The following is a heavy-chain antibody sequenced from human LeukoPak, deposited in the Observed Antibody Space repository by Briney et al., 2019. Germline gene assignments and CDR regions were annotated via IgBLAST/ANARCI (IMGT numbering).Heavy chain of an antibody. Sequence: GGSLRLSCAASGFTFSSYSMNWVRQAPGKGLEWVSYISSSSSTIYYADSVKGRFTISRDNAKNSLYLQMNSLRAEDTAVYYCARHSYSSSWYYFDYWGQGTLVTVSS. V-gene: IGHV3-48*01. CDR2: ISSSSSTI. CDR3: ARHSYSSSWYYFDY. CDR1: GFTFSSYS. D-gene: IGHD6-13*01. J-gene: IGHJ4*02.